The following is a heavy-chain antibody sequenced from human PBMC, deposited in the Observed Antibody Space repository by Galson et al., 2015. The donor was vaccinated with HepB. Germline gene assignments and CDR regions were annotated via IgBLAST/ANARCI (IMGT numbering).Heavy chain of an antibody. Sequence: SVKVSCKASGYTFTGYYMHWVRQAPGQGLEWMGRINPNSGGTNYAQKFQGRVTMTRDTSISTAYMELSRLRSDDTAVYYCARYYYDSNGYYFAGDLPHFDYWGQGTLVTVSS. D-gene: IGHD3-22*01. CDR1: GYTFTGYY. J-gene: IGHJ4*02. CDR3: ARYYYDSNGYYFAGDLPHFDY. V-gene: IGHV1-2*06. CDR2: INPNSGGT.